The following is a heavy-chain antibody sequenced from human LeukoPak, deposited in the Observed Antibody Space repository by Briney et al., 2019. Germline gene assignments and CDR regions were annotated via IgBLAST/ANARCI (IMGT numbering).Heavy chain of an antibody. CDR3: ARDVIGDGYNWGSWDY. J-gene: IGHJ4*02. CDR1: GFTFSSYS. Sequence: GGSLRLSCAASGFTFSSYSVNWVRQAPGKGLEWVSSISSSSSYIYYADSVKGRFTISRDNAKNSLYLQMNSLRAEDTAVYYCARDVIGDGYNWGSWDYWGQGTLVTVSS. V-gene: IGHV3-21*01. D-gene: IGHD5-24*01. CDR2: ISSSSSYI.